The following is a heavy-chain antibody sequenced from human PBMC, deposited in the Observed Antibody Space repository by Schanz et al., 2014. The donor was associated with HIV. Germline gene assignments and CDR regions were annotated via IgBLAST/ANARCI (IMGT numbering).Heavy chain of an antibody. D-gene: IGHD3-3*01. CDR2: IWFDGRNK. CDR3: TRGRFLERGGMDV. CDR1: GFTFSSYG. Sequence: QVQLVESGGGLVKPGGSLRLSCAASGFTFSSYGMHWVRQAPGKGLEWVAVIWFDGRNKYYGDSVKGRFMISRDNSNNTLYLQMNSLRAEDTAVYFCTRGRFLERGGMDVWGQGTAVTVSS. V-gene: IGHV3-33*08. J-gene: IGHJ6*02.